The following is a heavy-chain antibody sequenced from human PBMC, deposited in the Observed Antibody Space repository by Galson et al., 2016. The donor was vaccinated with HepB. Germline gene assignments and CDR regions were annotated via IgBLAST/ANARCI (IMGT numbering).Heavy chain of an antibody. V-gene: IGHV3-53*01. Sequence: SLRLSCAASGLIFSRSWMTWVRQAPGKGLEWVSVIRSDGTTSYADSVKGRFTISRDNSKNMLYTQMNSLSAEDTAVYYCAGGRVRDYWGQGTVVTVSS. J-gene: IGHJ4*02. D-gene: IGHD3-22*01. CDR1: GLIFSRSW. CDR2: IRSDGTT. CDR3: AGGRVRDY.